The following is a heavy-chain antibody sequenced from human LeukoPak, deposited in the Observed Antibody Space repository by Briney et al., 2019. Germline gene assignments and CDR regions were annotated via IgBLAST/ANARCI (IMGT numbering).Heavy chain of an antibody. Sequence: SETLSLTCTVSAGSISSYYWSWIRQPPGKGLEWIGYIYYSGSTNYNPSLKSRVTISVDTSKNQFSLKLSSVTAADTAVYYCARGPRVYCSGGSCYEFDYWGQGTLVTVSS. V-gene: IGHV4-59*01. CDR1: AGSISSYY. CDR3: ARGPRVYCSGGSCYEFDY. J-gene: IGHJ4*02. CDR2: IYYSGST. D-gene: IGHD2-15*01.